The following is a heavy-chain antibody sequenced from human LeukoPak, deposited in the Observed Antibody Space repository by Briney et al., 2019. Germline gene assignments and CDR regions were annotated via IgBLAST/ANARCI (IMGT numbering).Heavy chain of an antibody. D-gene: IGHD2-15*01. J-gene: IGHJ4*02. CDR3: AKDGTPGDY. CDR1: GFSFSSSG. Sequence: GGSLRLSCAASGFSFSSSGMSWVRQAPGMGLEWVSAISGSGGSTYYADSVKGRFTISRDNSKDTLYLQMSGLRADDTAVYYCAKDGTPGDYWGQGTRVTVSS. V-gene: IGHV3-23*01. CDR2: ISGSGGST.